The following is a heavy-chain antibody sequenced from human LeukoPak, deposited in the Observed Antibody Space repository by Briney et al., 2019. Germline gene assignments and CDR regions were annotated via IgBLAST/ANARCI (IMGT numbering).Heavy chain of an antibody. J-gene: IGHJ4*02. V-gene: IGHV3-53*01. D-gene: IGHD3-3*01. CDR1: GFSVSNNY. Sequence: GGSLRLSCVVSGFSVSNNYIIWVRQAPGNGLERVSVIYGDGRTSHSASVRGRFTISRDNSKNIVSLQMNNQRAEDTAVYYCARGRGLGVVSPYFDYWGQGTLVTVSS. CDR2: IYGDGRT. CDR3: ARGRGLGVVSPYFDY.